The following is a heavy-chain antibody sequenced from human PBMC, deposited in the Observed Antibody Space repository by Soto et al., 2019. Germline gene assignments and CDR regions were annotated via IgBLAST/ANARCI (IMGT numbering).Heavy chain of an antibody. CDR3: ARSRAGGTWEQYPSFYFDY. D-gene: IGHD1-26*01. CDR1: GYTFTNYG. CDR2: ISTYNGDR. Sequence: QVLLVQSGAEVKKPGASVKVACKASGYTFTNYGISWVRQAPGQGLGWLGWISTYNGDRDFAQKVQGRVSMTPDTSTTTAYMELRSLRSDDTAVYYCARSRAGGTWEQYPSFYFDYWGQGALVTVSS. V-gene: IGHV1-18*01. J-gene: IGHJ4*02.